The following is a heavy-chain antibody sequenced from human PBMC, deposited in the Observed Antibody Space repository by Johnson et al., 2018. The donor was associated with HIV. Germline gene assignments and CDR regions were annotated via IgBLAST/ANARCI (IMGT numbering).Heavy chain of an antibody. CDR2: ISSSGDII. V-gene: IGHV3-11*04. J-gene: IGHJ3*02. CDR3: ARRTVTALFDI. CDR1: GFTFSDYY. Sequence: QEQLVESGGGVVQPGRSLRLSCAASGFTFSDYYMTWIRQAPGKGLEWLSFISSSGDIIRYADSVKGRFTISRDNAKNSLILQMNSLRDEDTAVYYCARRTVTALFDIWGQGTLVTVSS. D-gene: IGHD4-17*01.